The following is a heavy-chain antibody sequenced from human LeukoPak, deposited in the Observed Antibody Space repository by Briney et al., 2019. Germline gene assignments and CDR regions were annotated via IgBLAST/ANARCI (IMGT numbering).Heavy chain of an antibody. D-gene: IGHD3-10*01. Sequence: PSETLSLTCAVYGGSFSGYYWSWIRQPPGKGLEWIGEINHSGSTNYNPSLKSRVTISVDTSKNQFSLKLSSVTAADTAVYYRARGLELLWFGELLSKRENWFDPWGQGTLVTVSS. J-gene: IGHJ5*02. CDR3: ARGLELLWFGELLSKRENWFDP. V-gene: IGHV4-34*01. CDR1: GGSFSGYY. CDR2: INHSGST.